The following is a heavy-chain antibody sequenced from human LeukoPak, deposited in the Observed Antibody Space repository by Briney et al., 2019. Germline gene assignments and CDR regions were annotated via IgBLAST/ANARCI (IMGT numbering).Heavy chain of an antibody. J-gene: IGHJ1*01. CDR2: ISRNGRNT. Sequence: GGSLRLSCAASGFTFSSYGIHWVRQAPGKGLEFVSAISRNGRNTYYANSVKGRFTISRDISKNTLYLQMGSLRPEDMAVYYCARVDSGSACASWGQGILVTVSS. CDR3: ARVDSGSACAS. D-gene: IGHD6-19*01. CDR1: GFTFSSYG. V-gene: IGHV3-64*01.